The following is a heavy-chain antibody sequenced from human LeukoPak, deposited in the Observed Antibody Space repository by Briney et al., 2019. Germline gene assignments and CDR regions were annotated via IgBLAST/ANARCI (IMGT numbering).Heavy chain of an antibody. D-gene: IGHD3-10*01. V-gene: IGHV3-20*04. CDR2: INWNGGST. J-gene: IGHJ4*02. Sequence: GGSPRLSCAASGFTFDDDAMSWVRQAPGKGLEWVSGINWNGGSTGYADSVKGRFTISRDNSKKSLYLQMNSLRAEDTALYYCARVGSYSFGDSFDYWGQGTLVTVSS. CDR1: GFTFDDDA. CDR3: ARVGSYSFGDSFDY.